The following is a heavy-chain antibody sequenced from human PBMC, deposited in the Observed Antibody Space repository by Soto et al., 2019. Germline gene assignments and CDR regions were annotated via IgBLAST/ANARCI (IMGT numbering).Heavy chain of an antibody. CDR2: ISYDGSNK. J-gene: IGHJ4*02. V-gene: IGHV3-30*18. CDR1: GFTFSSYG. D-gene: IGHD5-18*01. CDR3: AKDLGGSVQLWVGFFDY. Sequence: ESGGGVVQPGRSLRLSCAASGFTFSSYGMHWVRQAPGKGLEWVAVISYDGSNKYYADSVKGRFTISRDNSKNTLYLQMNSLRAEDTAVYYCAKDLGGSVQLWVGFFDYWGQGTLVTVSS.